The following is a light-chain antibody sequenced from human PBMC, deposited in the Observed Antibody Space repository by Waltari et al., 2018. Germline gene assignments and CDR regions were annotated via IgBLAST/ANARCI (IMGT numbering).Light chain of an antibody. J-gene: IGKJ1*01. CDR3: QQYRINPWT. V-gene: IGKV1-5*03. CDR2: KAS. Sequence: DIQLTQSPSTLSTSVGDRVTITCRASENVNSGLAWYQVKPGKAPKLLIQKASNLESGVPSRFSGSGSGTEFALTISSLQADDFATYYCQQYRINPWTFGQGTKVEI. CDR1: ENVNSG.